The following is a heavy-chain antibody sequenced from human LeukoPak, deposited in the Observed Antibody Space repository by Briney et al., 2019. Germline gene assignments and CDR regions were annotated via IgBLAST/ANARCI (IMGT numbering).Heavy chain of an antibody. CDR3: ARVYTPPYCSGGTCYSGLDP. CDR1: GGSISSYY. J-gene: IGHJ5*02. CDR2: IYYSGTT. Sequence: SSETLSLTCTVSGGSISSYYWSCIRQPPGKGLEWIGSIYYSGTTIYSPSLKSRVTLLVDTSKNQFSLRLNSVTAADTAVYFSARVYTPPYCSGGTCYSGLDPWGQGTLVTVSS. D-gene: IGHD2-15*01. V-gene: IGHV4-59*08.